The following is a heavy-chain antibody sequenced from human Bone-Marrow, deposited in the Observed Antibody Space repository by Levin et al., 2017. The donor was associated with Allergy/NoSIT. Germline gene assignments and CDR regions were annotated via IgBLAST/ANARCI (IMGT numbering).Heavy chain of an antibody. V-gene: IGHV3-23*01. CDR2: ISGSGGST. J-gene: IGHJ6*02. Sequence: GESLKISCAASGFTFSSYAMSWVRQAPGKGLEWASAISGSGGSTYYADSVKGRFTISRDNSKNTLYLQMNSLRAEDTAVYYCAKDPNFPHWSYSSSRQYYYYYYGMDVWGQGTTVTVSS. CDR3: AKDPNFPHWSYSSSRQYYYYYYGMDV. CDR1: GFTFSSYA. D-gene: IGHD6-6*01.